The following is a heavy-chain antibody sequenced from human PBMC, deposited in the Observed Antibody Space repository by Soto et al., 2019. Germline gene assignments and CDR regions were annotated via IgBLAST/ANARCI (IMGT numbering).Heavy chain of an antibody. D-gene: IGHD6-19*01. J-gene: IGHJ6*02. CDR3: ASSSNQNYYYYGMDV. CDR1: GYTFTSYC. CDR2: ISTYFGKT. V-gene: IGHV1-18*01. Sequence: ASVKVSCKASGYTFTSYCISWVRQAPGRGLEWMGWISTYFGKTNYAQKFQGRVTITADESTSTAYMELSSLRSEDTAVYYCASSSNQNYYYYGMDVWGQGTTVTVSS.